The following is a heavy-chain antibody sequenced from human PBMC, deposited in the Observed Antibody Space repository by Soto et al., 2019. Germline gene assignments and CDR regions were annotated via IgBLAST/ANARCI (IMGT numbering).Heavy chain of an antibody. J-gene: IGHJ5*02. D-gene: IGHD4-4*01. Sequence: QVQLVQSGAEVKKPGASVKVSCKVSGYTLTDLSMHWVRQAPGKGLEWMGGFDPEDGETIYAQKFQGSVTRTEDTSTDTAHMELSSLRSEDTAVYDCATGPATVPRGWFDPWGQGTLVTVSS. CDR3: ATGPATVPRGWFDP. V-gene: IGHV1-24*01. CDR2: FDPEDGET. CDR1: GYTLTDLS.